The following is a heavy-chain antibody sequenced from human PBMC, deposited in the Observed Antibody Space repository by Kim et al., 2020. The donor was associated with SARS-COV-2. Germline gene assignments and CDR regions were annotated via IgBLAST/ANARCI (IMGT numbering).Heavy chain of an antibody. V-gene: IGHV1-24*01. D-gene: IGHD2-15*01. J-gene: IGHJ4*02. Sequence: ASVKVSCKVSGYTLTELSMHWVRQAPGKGLEWMGGFDPEDGETIYAQKFQGRVTMTEDTSTDTAYMELSSLRSEDTAVYYCATHYCSGGSCAPYYFDYWGQGTLVTVSS. CDR3: ATHYCSGGSCAPYYFDY. CDR2: FDPEDGET. CDR1: GYTLTELS.